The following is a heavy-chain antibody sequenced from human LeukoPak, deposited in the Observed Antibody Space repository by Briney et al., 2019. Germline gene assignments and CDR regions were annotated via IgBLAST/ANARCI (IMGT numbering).Heavy chain of an antibody. J-gene: IGHJ4*02. CDR3: AKDSGKYYGSGSLVDY. D-gene: IGHD3-10*01. CDR1: GFSFSSYG. Sequence: GGSLRLSCAASGFSFSSYGMHWVRQTPGKGLEWVAFIRYEGSNKYYADSVKGRFTISRDNSKNTLYLQMNSLRAEDTAVYYCAKDSGKYYGSGSLVDYWGQGTLVTVSS. CDR2: IRYEGSNK. V-gene: IGHV3-30*02.